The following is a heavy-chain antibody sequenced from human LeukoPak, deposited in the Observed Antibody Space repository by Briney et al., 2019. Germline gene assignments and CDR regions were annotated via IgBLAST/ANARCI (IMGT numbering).Heavy chain of an antibody. CDR2: IYPGDSDT. D-gene: IGHD2-15*01. CDR3: ARLLGYCSGGSCYPRGMGPNRFDP. CDR1: GYSFTSYW. J-gene: IGHJ5*02. Sequence: GESLKISCKGSGYSFTSYWIGWVRQMPGKGLEWMGIIYPGDSDTRYSPPFQGQVTISADKSISTAYLQWSSLKASDTAMYYCARLLGYCSGGSCYPRGMGPNRFDPWGQGTLVTVSS. V-gene: IGHV5-51*01.